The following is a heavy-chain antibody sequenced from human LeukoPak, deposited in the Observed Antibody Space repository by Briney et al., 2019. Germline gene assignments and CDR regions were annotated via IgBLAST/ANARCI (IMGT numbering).Heavy chain of an antibody. CDR3: ASPGYSSGWSRGY. J-gene: IGHJ4*02. Sequence: GGSLRLSCAASGFTFSSYEMNWVRQAPGKGLEWVPYISSSGSTIYYADSVKGRFTISRDNAKNSLYLQMNSLRAEDTAVYYCASPGYSSGWSRGYWGQGTLVTVSS. CDR1: GFTFSSYE. D-gene: IGHD6-19*01. V-gene: IGHV3-48*03. CDR2: ISSSGSTI.